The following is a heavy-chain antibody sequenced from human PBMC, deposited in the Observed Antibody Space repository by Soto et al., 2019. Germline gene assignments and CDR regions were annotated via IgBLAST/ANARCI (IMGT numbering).Heavy chain of an antibody. D-gene: IGHD3-10*01. CDR3: PRGFGYFDY. J-gene: IGHJ4*02. CDR1: GGSISSGGYS. CDR2: IYHSGST. V-gene: IGHV4-30-2*01. Sequence: SETLSLTCAVSGGSISSGGYSWSWIRQPPGKGLEWIGYIYHSGSTYYNPSLKSRVTISVDRYKNRFSLKLSSVTAADTAVYYCPRGFGYFDYWGQGTLVTVSS.